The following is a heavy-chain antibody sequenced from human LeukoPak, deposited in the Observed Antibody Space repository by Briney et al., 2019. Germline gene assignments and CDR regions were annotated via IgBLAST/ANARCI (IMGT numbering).Heavy chain of an antibody. CDR2: IHYSGST. J-gene: IGHJ4*02. CDR3: AGSRIGYSDSSGFFDS. D-gene: IGHD3-22*01. CDR1: GGSISSGGYY. V-gene: IGHV4-31*11. Sequence: SETLSLTCAVSGGSISSGGYYWSWIRQHPGKGLEWIGYIHYSGSTYYSPSLKSRVTISVDTSKNQFSLKLSSVTAADTAVYYCAGSRIGYSDSSGFFDSWGQGTLVTVSS.